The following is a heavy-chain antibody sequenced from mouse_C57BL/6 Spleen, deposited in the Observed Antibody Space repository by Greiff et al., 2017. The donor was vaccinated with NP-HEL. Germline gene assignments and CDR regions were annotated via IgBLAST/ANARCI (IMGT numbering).Heavy chain of an antibody. V-gene: IGHV1-82*01. D-gene: IGHD1-1*01. CDR1: GYAFSSSW. CDR2: IYPGDGDT. J-gene: IGHJ4*01. CDR3: ARSDYYGSSGYYAMDY. Sequence: QVQLQQSGPELVKPGASVKISCKASGYAFSSSWMNWVKQRPGKGLEWIGRIYPGDGDTNYNGKFKGKATLTADKSSSTAYMQLSSLTSEDSAVYFCARSDYYGSSGYYAMDYWGQGTSVTVSS.